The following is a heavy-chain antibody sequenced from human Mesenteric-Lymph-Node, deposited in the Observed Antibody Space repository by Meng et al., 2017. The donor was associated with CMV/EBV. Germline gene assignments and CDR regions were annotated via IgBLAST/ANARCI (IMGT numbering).Heavy chain of an antibody. J-gene: IGHJ5*02. CDR2: IIPIFGTA. CDR3: ARGTCTSTNCYSWLDP. V-gene: IGHV1-69*05. Sequence: SGGTFSSYAISCVRQAPVQGLEWMGGIIPIFGTANYAQKFQGRVTITTDESTSTAYMELSSLRSDDTAVYYCARGTCTSTNCYSWLDPWGQGTLVTVSS. CDR1: GGTFSSYA. D-gene: IGHD2-2*01.